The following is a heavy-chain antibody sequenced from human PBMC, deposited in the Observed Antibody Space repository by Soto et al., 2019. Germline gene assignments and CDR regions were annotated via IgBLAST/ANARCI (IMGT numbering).Heavy chain of an antibody. CDR3: ARVPPSKLYSTSDPLDY. V-gene: IGHV3-48*03. D-gene: IGHD6-6*01. CDR2: ISSSGSSK. Sequence: GGSLRLSCAASGFTFSGYEINWVRQAPGKGLEWISYISSSGSSKHYADSVKGRFTISRDNAKDSLHLHMNSLRAEDTAVYYCARVPPSKLYSTSDPLDYWGQGTLVTVSS. J-gene: IGHJ4*02. CDR1: GFTFSGYE.